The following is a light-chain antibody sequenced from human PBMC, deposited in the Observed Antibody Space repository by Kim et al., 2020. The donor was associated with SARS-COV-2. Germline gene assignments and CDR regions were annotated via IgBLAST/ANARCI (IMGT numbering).Light chain of an antibody. CDR1: KLGSRY. Sequence: VSPEQTGIITCSGNKLGSRYVSWYQQRPGQSPVVVIYQDNTRPTGIPERFPGSNSGNTATLTISGTQAMDEADYYCQAWDSRTSYVFGSGTKVTVL. V-gene: IGLV3-1*01. J-gene: IGLJ1*01. CDR3: QAWDSRTSYV. CDR2: QDN.